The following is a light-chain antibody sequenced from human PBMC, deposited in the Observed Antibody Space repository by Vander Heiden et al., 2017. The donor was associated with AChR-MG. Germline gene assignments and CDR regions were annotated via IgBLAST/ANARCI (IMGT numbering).Light chain of an antibody. Sequence: VMTQSPLSLPVTPGEPASTPCRSSQSILHSNGYNYLDWYLQKPGQSPQLLIYLGSYRASGVPDRFSGSGSGTDFTLKISRVEADDVGVYYCMQALQAPPTFGQGTKVEIK. CDR2: LGS. CDR3: MQALQAPPT. CDR1: QSILHSNGYNY. V-gene: IGKV2-28*01. J-gene: IGKJ1*01.